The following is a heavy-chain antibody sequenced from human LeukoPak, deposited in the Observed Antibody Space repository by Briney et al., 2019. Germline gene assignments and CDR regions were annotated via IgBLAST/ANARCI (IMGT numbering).Heavy chain of an antibody. Sequence: PGGSLRLSCVASGSTFSSYWMSWVRQAPGKGLEWVANIKKDGSQKYYVDSVKGRFTISRDNAKNSQFLQMNSLRVEDTAMYYCATDPAGIGSESYWGQGTQVTVSS. V-gene: IGHV3-7*01. CDR3: ATDPAGIGSESY. CDR2: IKKDGSQK. J-gene: IGHJ4*02. D-gene: IGHD1-14*01. CDR1: GSTFSSYW.